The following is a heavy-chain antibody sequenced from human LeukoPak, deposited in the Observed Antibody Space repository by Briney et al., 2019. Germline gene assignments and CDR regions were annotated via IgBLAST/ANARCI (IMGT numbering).Heavy chain of an antibody. J-gene: IGHJ4*02. CDR1: GGSISSYY. CDR3: ARGLRFRLGGGYDFTPPGDY. D-gene: IGHD3-3*01. CDR2: IYYSGST. Sequence: PSETLSLTCTVSGGSISSYYWGWIRQPPGKGLEWIGSIYYSGSTYYNPSLKSRVTISVDTSKNQFSLKLTSVTAADTAVYYCARGLRFRLGGGYDFTPPGDYWGQGTLVTVSS. V-gene: IGHV4-39*01.